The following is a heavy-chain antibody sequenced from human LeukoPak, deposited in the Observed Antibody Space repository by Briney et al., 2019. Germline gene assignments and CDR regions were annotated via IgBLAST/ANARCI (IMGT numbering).Heavy chain of an antibody. CDR2: INHRGST. CDR1: GGSFSGYY. J-gene: IGHJ6*03. V-gene: IGHV4-34*01. D-gene: IGHD3-22*01. CDR3: ARGRYYYDSSGSGYYYYMDV. Sequence: PSETLSLTCAVYGGSFSGYYWSWIRQPPGKGLEWVGDINHRGSTNYNPSLKSRVTITVDTSKNQYLLKQRAVTAADTAVYYCARGRYYYDSSGSGYYYYMDVWGKGTTVTVSS.